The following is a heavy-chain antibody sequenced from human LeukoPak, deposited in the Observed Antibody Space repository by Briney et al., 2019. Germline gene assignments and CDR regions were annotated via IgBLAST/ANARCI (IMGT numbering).Heavy chain of an antibody. CDR1: GGSFSGYD. V-gene: IGHV4-34*01. CDR2: TNYGGDT. J-gene: IGHJ6*03. CDR3: ARGLGWKVTPMGLFYMDV. D-gene: IGHD1-1*01. Sequence: PSETLSLTCGVDGGSFSGYDWTWVRQPPGKGLEWIGQTNYGGDTNYNPSLKSRVTISVDTSKNQFSLKVTSVTAADTAVYYCARGLGWKVTPMGLFYMDVWGEGATVTVSS.